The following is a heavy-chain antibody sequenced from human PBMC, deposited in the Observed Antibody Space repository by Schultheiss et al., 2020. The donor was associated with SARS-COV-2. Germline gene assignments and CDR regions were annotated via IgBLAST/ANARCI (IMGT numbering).Heavy chain of an antibody. D-gene: IGHD6-19*01. CDR2: ISSSSSYI. J-gene: IGHJ4*02. CDR3: ARDGGSGQFDY. CDR1: GFTFSSYA. Sequence: GGSLRLSCAASGFTFSSYAMSWVRQAPGKGLEWVSSISSSSSYIYYADSVKGRFTISRDNAKNSLYLQMNSLRAEDTAVYYCARDGGSGQFDYWGQGTLVTVSS. V-gene: IGHV3-21*01.